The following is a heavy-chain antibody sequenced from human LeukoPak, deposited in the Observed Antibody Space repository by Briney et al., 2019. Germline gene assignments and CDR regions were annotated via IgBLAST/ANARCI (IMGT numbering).Heavy chain of an antibody. V-gene: IGHV4-39*01. Sequence: SETLSLTCTVSGGSISSRDSISSSNYYWGWIRQPPGKGLEWIGSIFYSGSTYYNPSLKSRVTISVDTSKNQFSLKLTSVTAADTAVYYCAASITGTTDGAFDIWGQGTMVTVSS. J-gene: IGHJ3*02. CDR2: IFYSGST. CDR3: AASITGTTDGAFDI. CDR1: GGSISSRDSISSSNYY. D-gene: IGHD1-7*01.